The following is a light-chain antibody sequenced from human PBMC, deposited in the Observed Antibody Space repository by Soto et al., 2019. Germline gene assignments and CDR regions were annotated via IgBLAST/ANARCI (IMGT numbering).Light chain of an antibody. V-gene: IGKV3-20*01. CDR3: QQYVSSPQP. Sequence: EIVLTQSPGTLSLSPGERATLSCRASQSVSSSYLAWYQQKPGQAPRLLIYGASNRATGIPDRFSGSGSGTDFTLTISRLEPEDFAMYFCQQYVSSPQPFGQGTKV. CDR1: QSVSSSY. J-gene: IGKJ1*01. CDR2: GAS.